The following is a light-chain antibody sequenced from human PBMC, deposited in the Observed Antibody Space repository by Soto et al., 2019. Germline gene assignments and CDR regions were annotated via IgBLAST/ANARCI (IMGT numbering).Light chain of an antibody. CDR1: QDIKNY. Sequence: DLQITHSPSSLSPSVSYRATFTCQASQDIKNYLNWYQQKSGKAPKLLIYDASDLETGVPSRFSGSGSGTDLTFTINSLQPEDIATYYCQQYDNLPLTFGGGTKVDI. CDR3: QQYDNLPLT. J-gene: IGKJ4*01. CDR2: DAS. V-gene: IGKV1-33*01.